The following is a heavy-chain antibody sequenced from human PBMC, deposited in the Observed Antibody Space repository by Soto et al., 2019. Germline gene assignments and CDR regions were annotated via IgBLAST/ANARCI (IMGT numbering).Heavy chain of an antibody. CDR3: AKNVWGITIFGGMDL. CDR1: GFTFSSYA. J-gene: IGHJ6*02. D-gene: IGHD3-9*01. CDR2: ISGSGGST. V-gene: IGHV3-23*01. Sequence: EVQLLESGGGLVQPGGSLRLSCAASGFTFSSYAMSWVHQAPGKGLEWVSAISGSGGSTYYADSVKGRFTISRDNSKNTLYLQMNSLRAEDTAVYYCAKNVWGITIFGGMDLWGQGTTVTVSS.